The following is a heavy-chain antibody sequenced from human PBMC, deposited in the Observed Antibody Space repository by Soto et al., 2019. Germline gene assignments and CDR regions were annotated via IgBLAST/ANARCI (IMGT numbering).Heavy chain of an antibody. V-gene: IGHV4-34*01. CDR1: GGSFSGYY. CDR3: ARGRYDFWSGYYAVLYYFDY. Sequence: PSETLSLTCAVYGGSFSGYYWSWIRQPPGKGLEWIGEINHSGSTNYNPSLKSRVTISVDTSKNQFSLKLSSVTAADTAVYYCARGRYDFWSGYYAVLYYFDYWGQGTLVTVSS. CDR2: INHSGST. J-gene: IGHJ4*02. D-gene: IGHD3-3*01.